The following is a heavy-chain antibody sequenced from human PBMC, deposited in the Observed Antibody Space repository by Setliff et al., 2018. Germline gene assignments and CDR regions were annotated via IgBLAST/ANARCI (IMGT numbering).Heavy chain of an antibody. D-gene: IGHD3-10*01. V-gene: IGHV4-34*01. CDR1: GGSFSGYY. CDR2: INHSGST. CDR3: ARQPSSGSYYNPRPYYFDY. Sequence: SETLSLTCAVYGGSFSGYYWSWIRQPPGKGLEWIGEINHSGSTNYNPSLKSRVTISVDTSKNQFSLRLRSVTAADTAVYYCARQPSSGSYYNPRPYYFDYWGQGTLVTVSS. J-gene: IGHJ4*02.